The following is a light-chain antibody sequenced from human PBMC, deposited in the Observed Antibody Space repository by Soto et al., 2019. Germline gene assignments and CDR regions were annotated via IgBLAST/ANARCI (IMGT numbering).Light chain of an antibody. CDR2: DAS. CDR1: QSVSSY. CDR3: QQRTT. Sequence: EIVLTQSRASLSLSPGERANLSCRASQSVSSYLAWYQQKPGQAPRLLIYDASNRATGIPARFSGSGSGTDFTLTISSLEPDDFSVYYCQQRTTFGGGTKVEIK. V-gene: IGKV3-11*01. J-gene: IGKJ4*01.